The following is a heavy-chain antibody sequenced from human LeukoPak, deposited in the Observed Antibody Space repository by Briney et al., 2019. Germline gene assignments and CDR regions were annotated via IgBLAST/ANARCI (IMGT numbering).Heavy chain of an antibody. Sequence: GGSLRLSCAASGFTFSSYAMHWVRQAPGKGLEWVAVISYDGSNKYYADSVKGRFTISRDNSKNTLYLQMNSLRAEDTAVYYCARDIGLGSGSYSFDYWGQGTLVTVSS. CDR3: ARDIGLGSGSYSFDY. D-gene: IGHD1-26*01. CDR1: GFTFSSYA. V-gene: IGHV3-30-3*01. J-gene: IGHJ4*02. CDR2: ISYDGSNK.